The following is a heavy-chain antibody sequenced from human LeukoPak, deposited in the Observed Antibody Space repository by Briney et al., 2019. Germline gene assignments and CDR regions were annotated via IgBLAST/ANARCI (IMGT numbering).Heavy chain of an antibody. Sequence: VASVKVSCKASGYTFTGYYMHWVRQAPGQGLEWMGWINPNSGGTNYAQKFQGWVTITRDKSISTAYMELSRLRSDDTAVYYCARGSLLRYFDWLSVGYFDYWGQGTLVTVPS. J-gene: IGHJ4*02. D-gene: IGHD3-9*01. CDR3: ARGSLLRYFDWLSVGYFDY. V-gene: IGHV1-2*04. CDR1: GYTFTGYY. CDR2: INPNSGGT.